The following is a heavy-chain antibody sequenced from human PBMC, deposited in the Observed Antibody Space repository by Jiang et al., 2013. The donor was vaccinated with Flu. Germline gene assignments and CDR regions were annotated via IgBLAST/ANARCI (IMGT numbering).Heavy chain of an antibody. CDR3: ARDSQSGAIDF. Sequence: INRGTTIYYADSVKGRFTISRDNAKNSLYLQMNSLRAEDTAVYYCARDSQSGAIDFWGQGTLVTVSS. V-gene: IGHV3-69-1*02. CDR2: INRGTTI. J-gene: IGHJ4*02. D-gene: IGHD4/OR15-4a*01.